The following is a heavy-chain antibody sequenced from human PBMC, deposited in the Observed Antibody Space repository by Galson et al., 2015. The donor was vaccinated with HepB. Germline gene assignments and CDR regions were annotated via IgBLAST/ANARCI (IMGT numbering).Heavy chain of an antibody. J-gene: IGHJ5*02. CDR2: ISNSGSLI. CDR1: GFPFSSSS. V-gene: IGHV3-21*05. D-gene: IGHD3-22*01. Sequence: LRLSCAASGFPFSSSSMDWVRQAPGKGLEWISYISNSGSLIYYADSVRGRFTISRDNAKDSLYLQMNSLRAEDTAVYYCARDRKGGYYYDSSGYPHPVSDNCFDPWGQGTLVTVSS. CDR3: ARDRKGGYYYDSSGYPHPVSDNCFDP.